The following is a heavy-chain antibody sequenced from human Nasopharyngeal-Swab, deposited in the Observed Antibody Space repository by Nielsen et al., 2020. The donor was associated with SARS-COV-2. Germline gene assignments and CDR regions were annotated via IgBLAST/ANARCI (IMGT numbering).Heavy chain of an antibody. CDR3: ARDRTVTTTVYFDY. J-gene: IGHJ4*02. V-gene: IGHV3-33*01. D-gene: IGHD4-17*01. CDR2: IWYDGSNK. Sequence: GESLKISCAASGFTFSSYGMHWVRQAPGKGLEWVAVIWYDGSNKYYADSVKGRFTISRDNPKDTLYLQMNSLRAEDTAVYYCARDRTVTTTVYFDYWGQGTLVTVSS. CDR1: GFTFSSYG.